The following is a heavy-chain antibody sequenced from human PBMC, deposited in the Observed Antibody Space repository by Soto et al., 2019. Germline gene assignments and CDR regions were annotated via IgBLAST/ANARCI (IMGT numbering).Heavy chain of an antibody. J-gene: IGHJ1*01. CDR1: GFTFSSYG. Sequence: QVQLVESGGGVVQPGRSLRLSCAASGFTFSSYGMHWVRQAPGKGLEWVAVIWYDGSNKYYADSVKGRFTISRDNSKNTLDLQMNSLRAEDTAVYYCARDLTSFGVGTGYFQHWGPGTLVTVSS. CDR2: IWYDGSNK. V-gene: IGHV3-33*01. CDR3: ARDLTSFGVGTGYFQH. D-gene: IGHD3-3*01.